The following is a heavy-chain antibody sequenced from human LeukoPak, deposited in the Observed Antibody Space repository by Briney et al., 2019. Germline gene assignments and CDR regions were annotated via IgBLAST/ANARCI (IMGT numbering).Heavy chain of an antibody. Sequence: ASVKVSCKASGYTFTGYYMNWVRQAPGQGLEWMGWINSHSGFTKYAQKFQGRVTMTRDTSITTVYMDLTRLTSDDTAVYYCARNFDMKGFDPWGQGTLVTVSS. J-gene: IGHJ5*02. D-gene: IGHD3-9*01. V-gene: IGHV1-2*02. CDR1: GYTFTGYY. CDR3: ARNFDMKGFDP. CDR2: INSHSGFT.